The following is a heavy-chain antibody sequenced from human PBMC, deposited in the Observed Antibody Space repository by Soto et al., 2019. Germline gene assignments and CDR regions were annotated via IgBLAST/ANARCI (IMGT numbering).Heavy chain of an antibody. J-gene: IGHJ3*02. D-gene: IGHD3-22*01. CDR3: ARVSGNYYYASSGYHAFDI. V-gene: IGHV1-46*01. CDR2: INPSGGST. Sequence: XSVKVACKASGYSFTSYYMHWGRQAPGQGLEWMGIINPSGGSTSYAQKFQGRVTMTRDTSTSTVYMELSSLRSEDTAVYYCARVSGNYYYASSGYHAFDIWGQGTMVTVSS. CDR1: GYSFTSYY.